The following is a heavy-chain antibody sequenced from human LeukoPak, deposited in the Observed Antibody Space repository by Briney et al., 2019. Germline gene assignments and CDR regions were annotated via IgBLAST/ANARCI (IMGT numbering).Heavy chain of an antibody. CDR1: GDSISSYY. CDR3: ARVSQTPPPTYFDY. CDR2: IYYSGST. J-gene: IGHJ4*02. Sequence: KASETLSLTCTVSGDSISSYYWSWIRQPPGKGLEWIGYIYYSGSTNYNPSLKSRVTISVDTSKNQFSLRLSSATAADTAVYYCARVSQTPPPTYFDYWGQGTLVTVSS. V-gene: IGHV4-59*01.